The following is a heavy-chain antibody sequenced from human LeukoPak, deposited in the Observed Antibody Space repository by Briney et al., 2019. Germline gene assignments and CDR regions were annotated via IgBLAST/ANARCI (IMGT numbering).Heavy chain of an antibody. CDR2: ISWNSGSI. Sequence: PGGSLRLSCAASGFTFDDYAMHWVRQAPGKGLEWVSGISWNSGSIGYADSVKGRFTISRDNAKNSLYLQMNSLRAEDTALYYCAKDLHPSMLVVLFDIWGQGTMVTVSS. D-gene: IGHD3-22*01. J-gene: IGHJ3*02. V-gene: IGHV3-9*01. CDR3: AKDLHPSMLVVLFDI. CDR1: GFTFDDYA.